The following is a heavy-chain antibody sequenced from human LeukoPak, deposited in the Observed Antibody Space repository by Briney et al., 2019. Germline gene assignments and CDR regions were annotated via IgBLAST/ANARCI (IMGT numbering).Heavy chain of an antibody. J-gene: IGHJ5*02. CDR2: ISSDGGST. CDR1: GLTFSSYA. V-gene: IGHV3-64D*06. Sequence: PGGSLRLSCSASGLTFSSYAMHWVRQAPGKGLEYVSAISSDGGSTYYADSVKGRFSISRDNSKNKLYLQMSSLRAEDTAVYYCVKGHSSGWYWFDPWGQGTLVTVSS. D-gene: IGHD6-19*01. CDR3: VKGHSSGWYWFDP.